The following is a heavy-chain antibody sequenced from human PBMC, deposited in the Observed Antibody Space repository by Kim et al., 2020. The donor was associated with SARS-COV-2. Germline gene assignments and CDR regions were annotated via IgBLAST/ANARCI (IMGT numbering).Heavy chain of an antibody. J-gene: IGHJ3*02. Sequence: SGSAYDNPSLKSRVTITVNTSKNQFSLKLSSVTAADTAVYYCARVGAFDIWGQGTMVTVSS. V-gene: IGHV4-30-2*04. CDR2: SGSA. CDR3: ARVGAFDI.